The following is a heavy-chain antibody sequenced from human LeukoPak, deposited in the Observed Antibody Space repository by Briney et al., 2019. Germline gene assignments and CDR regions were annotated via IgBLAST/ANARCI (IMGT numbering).Heavy chain of an antibody. CDR1: GGSISIYY. CDR2: IYNSGST. V-gene: IGHV4-59*01. J-gene: IGHJ4*02. Sequence: SETLSLTCTVSGGSISIYYWSWIRQPPGKGLEWIGYIYNSGSTNYNPSLKSRVTISVDTSKNQFSLNLGAVTAADTAVYYCVRDRELNYWGQGTLVTVSS. D-gene: IGHD3-10*01. CDR3: VRDRELNY.